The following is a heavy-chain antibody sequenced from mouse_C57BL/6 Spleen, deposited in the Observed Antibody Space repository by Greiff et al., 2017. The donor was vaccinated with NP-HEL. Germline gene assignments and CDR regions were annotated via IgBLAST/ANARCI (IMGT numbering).Heavy chain of an antibody. D-gene: IGHD1-1*01. CDR1: GYTFTSYW. CDR3: ARTYGSSYDYAMGY. Sequence: QVQLQQPGAELVRPGSSVKLSCKASGYTFTSYWMHWVKQRPIQGLEWIGNIDPSDSETHYNQKFKDKATLTVDKSSSTAYMQLSSLTSEDSAVYYCARTYGSSYDYAMGYWGQGTSVTVSS. J-gene: IGHJ4*01. V-gene: IGHV1-52*01. CDR2: IDPSDSET.